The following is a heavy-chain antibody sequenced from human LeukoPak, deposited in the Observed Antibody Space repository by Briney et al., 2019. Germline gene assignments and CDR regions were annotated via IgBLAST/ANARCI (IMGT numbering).Heavy chain of an antibody. J-gene: IGHJ5*02. CDR1: GDSFSSNSVT. CDR2: TYYRSTWYN. V-gene: IGHV6-1*01. D-gene: IGHD2-2*01. CDR3: ARRLTQYDCFDP. Sequence: SQTLSLTCALSGDSFSSNSVTWHWIRQSPSRGLEWLGRTYYRSTWYNDYAVSVRGRITVNPDTSKNQFSLHLNSVTPEDTAVYYCARRLTQYDCFDPWGQGILVTVSS.